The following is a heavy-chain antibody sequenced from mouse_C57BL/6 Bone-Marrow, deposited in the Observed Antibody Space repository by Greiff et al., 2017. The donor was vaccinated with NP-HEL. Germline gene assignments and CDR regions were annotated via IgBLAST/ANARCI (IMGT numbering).Heavy chain of an antibody. CDR3: TRIYYDYDGSYYAMDY. D-gene: IGHD2-4*01. Sequence: VQLQQSGTVLARPGASVKMSCKTSGYTFTSYWMHWVKQRPGQGLEWIGAIYPGNSDTSYNQKFKGKAKLTAVTSASTAYMELSSLTNEDSAVYYCTRIYYDYDGSYYAMDYWGQGTSVTVSS. CDR2: IYPGNSDT. V-gene: IGHV1-5*01. J-gene: IGHJ4*01. CDR1: GYTFTSYW.